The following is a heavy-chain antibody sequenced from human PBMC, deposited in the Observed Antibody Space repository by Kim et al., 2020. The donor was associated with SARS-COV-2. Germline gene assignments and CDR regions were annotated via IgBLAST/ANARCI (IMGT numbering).Heavy chain of an antibody. CDR2: IYYSGST. J-gene: IGHJ3*02. CDR3: ARRDLMVVIDAFDI. Sequence: SETLSLTCTVSGGSISSSSYYWGWIRQPPGKGLEWIGSIYYSGSTYYNPSLKSRVTISVDTSKNQFSLKLSSVTAADTAVYYCARRDLMVVIDAFDIWGQGTIVTVSS. D-gene: IGHD3-22*01. CDR1: GGSISSSSYY. V-gene: IGHV4-39*01.